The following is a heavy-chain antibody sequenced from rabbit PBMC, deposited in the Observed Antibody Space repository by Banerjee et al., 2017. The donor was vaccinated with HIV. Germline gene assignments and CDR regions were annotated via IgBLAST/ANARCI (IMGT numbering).Heavy chain of an antibody. V-gene: IGHV1S7*01. CDR1: GFSFSTTYY. D-gene: IGHD4-1*01. CDR2: IDPIFHNT. Sequence: QLEESGGDLVKPEGSLTLTCTASGFSFSTTYYMCWVRQAPGKGLEWIGYIDPIFHNTYYASWVNGRFTISSHNAQNTLDLQLDSLTAADTATYFCARYSSGWDYFDLWGPGTLVT. CDR3: ARYSSGWDYFDL. J-gene: IGHJ4*01.